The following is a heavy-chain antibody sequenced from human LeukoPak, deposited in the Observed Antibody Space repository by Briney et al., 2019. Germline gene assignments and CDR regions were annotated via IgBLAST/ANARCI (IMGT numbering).Heavy chain of an antibody. J-gene: IGHJ6*03. CDR3: ARDRVVGYSYGYYYYMDV. D-gene: IGHD5-18*01. V-gene: IGHV3-48*01. Sequence: GGSLRLSCAASGFTFSSYGMHRVRQAPGKWLEWVSYIGTSGTPMYYADSVKGRFTISRDNAKNSLYVQMNSLRAEDTAVYYCARDRVVGYSYGYYYYMDVWGKGTTVTVSS. CDR2: IGTSGTPM. CDR1: GFTFSSYG.